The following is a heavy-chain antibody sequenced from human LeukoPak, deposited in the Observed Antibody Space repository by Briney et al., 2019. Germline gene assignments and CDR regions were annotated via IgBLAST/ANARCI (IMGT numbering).Heavy chain of an antibody. Sequence: GEALKISCKGSGYSFTSYWIGWVRQRPGKGLEGMGIIYPGDSDTRYSPSFHGQDTISADKSLSTAYLQWSRLKASDTAMYYSALTSIADYYFDYWGQGTLVTVSS. V-gene: IGHV5-51*01. J-gene: IGHJ4*02. CDR1: GYSFTSYW. D-gene: IGHD6-6*01. CDR2: IYPGDSDT. CDR3: ALTSIADYYFDY.